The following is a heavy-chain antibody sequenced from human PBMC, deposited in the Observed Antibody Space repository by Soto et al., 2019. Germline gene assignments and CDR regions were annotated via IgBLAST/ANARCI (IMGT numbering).Heavy chain of an antibody. CDR2: ISATGGST. D-gene: IGHD6-13*01. CDR1: GFTFNNYA. J-gene: IGHJ6*03. Sequence: PGGSLRLSCAASGFTFNNYAVNWVRQAPGKGLEWVATISATGGSTYYADSVKGRFTISRDNSKNTLYLQMNSLRAEDTAVYYCAKTLRRAAGGYMDVWGKGTTVTVSS. V-gene: IGHV3-23*01. CDR3: AKTLRRAAGGYMDV.